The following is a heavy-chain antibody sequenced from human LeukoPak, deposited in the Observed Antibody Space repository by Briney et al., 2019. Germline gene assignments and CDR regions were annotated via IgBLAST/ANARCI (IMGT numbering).Heavy chain of an antibody. CDR1: GGSISSHY. J-gene: IGHJ4*02. CDR3: ARGRSAYYYEY. Sequence: PSETLSLTCTVSGGSISSHYWSWIRQPPGKGLEWIGYIYYSGSTNYNPSLKSRVTISVDTSKNQFSLKLSSATAADTAVYYCARGRSAYYYEYWGQGTLVTVSS. CDR2: IYYSGST. V-gene: IGHV4-59*11.